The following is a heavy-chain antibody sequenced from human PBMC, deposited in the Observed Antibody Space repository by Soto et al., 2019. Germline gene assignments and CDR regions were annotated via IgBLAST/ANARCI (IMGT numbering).Heavy chain of an antibody. CDR2: ITSKTDGGST. D-gene: IGHD1-7*01. Sequence: EVQLVESGGGLVKPGGSLRLSCAASGFTFSNAWMNWVRQAPGKGLEWVGRITSKTDGGSTDYAAPVKGRFTVSRDDSKTTLYLQMHSLKTEDTAVYYCTSGLELGRVYDAFDLWGQGTLVTVSS. CDR1: GFTFSNAW. J-gene: IGHJ3*01. CDR3: TSGLELGRVYDAFDL. V-gene: IGHV3-15*07.